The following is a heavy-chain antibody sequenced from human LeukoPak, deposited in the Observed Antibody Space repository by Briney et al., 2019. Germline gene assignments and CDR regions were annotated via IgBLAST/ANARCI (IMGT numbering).Heavy chain of an antibody. CDR2: ISYDGSNK. V-gene: IGHV3-30*18. CDR3: AKSPSGYDILTGYLAAGGMDV. J-gene: IGHJ6*04. Sequence: GGSLRLSCAASGFTFSSYGMHWVRQAPGKGQGRVAVISYDGSNKYYADSAKRRLTISRDNSKNTLYLQMNSLRAEDTAVYYCAKSPSGYDILTGYLAAGGMDVWGKGTTVTVSS. CDR1: GFTFSSYG. D-gene: IGHD3-9*01.